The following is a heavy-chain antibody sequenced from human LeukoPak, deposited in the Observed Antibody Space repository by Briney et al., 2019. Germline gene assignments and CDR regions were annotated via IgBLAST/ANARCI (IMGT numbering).Heavy chain of an antibody. Sequence: GGSLRLSCAASGFTFSSYSMNWVRKAPGKGLEWVSSISSSSSYIYYADSVKGRFTISRDNAKNSLYLQMNSLRAEDTAVYYCARFGSGMDIPVYGMDVWGQGTTVTVSS. CDR1: GFTFSSYS. CDR3: ARFGSGMDIPVYGMDV. V-gene: IGHV3-21*01. J-gene: IGHJ6*02. D-gene: IGHD3-10*01. CDR2: ISSSSSYI.